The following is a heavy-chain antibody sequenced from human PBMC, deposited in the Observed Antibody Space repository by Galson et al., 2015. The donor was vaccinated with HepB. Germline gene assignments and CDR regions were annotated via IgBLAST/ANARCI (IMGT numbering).Heavy chain of an antibody. J-gene: IGHJ6*03. Sequence: SVKVSCKASGYTFTSYGISWVRQAPGQGLEWMGWISAYNGNTNYAQKLQGRVTMTTDTSTSTAYMELRSLRSDDTAVYYCARVGLEWLLLSGGDYYYMDVWGKGTTVTVSS. CDR2: ISAYNGNT. CDR1: GYTFTSYG. D-gene: IGHD3-3*01. V-gene: IGHV1-18*01. CDR3: ARVGLEWLLLSGGDYYYMDV.